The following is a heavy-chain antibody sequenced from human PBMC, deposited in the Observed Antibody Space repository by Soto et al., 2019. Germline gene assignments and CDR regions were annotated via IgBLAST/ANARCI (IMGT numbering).Heavy chain of an antibody. Sequence: GGSLRLSCAASGFTFSNAWMNWVRQAPGKGLEWVSYISSSGTIHYSDSVEGRFTISRDNAKNSLYLQMNSLRAEDTAVYYCAGDGTYNGGWNHYFNYGGQGARAPVSS. CDR1: GFTFSNAW. CDR2: ISSSGTI. D-gene: IGHD6-19*01. CDR3: AGDGTYNGGWNHYFNY. V-gene: IGHV3-48*01. J-gene: IGHJ4*02.